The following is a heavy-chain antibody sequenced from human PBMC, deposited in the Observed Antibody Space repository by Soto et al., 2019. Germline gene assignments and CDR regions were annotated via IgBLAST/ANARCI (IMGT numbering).Heavy chain of an antibody. D-gene: IGHD3-10*01. J-gene: IGHJ4*02. CDR3: APWFGAFDY. CDR2: ISYDGSNK. Sequence: QVQLVESGGGVVQPGRSLRLSCAASGFTFSSYGMHWVRQAPGKGLEWVAVISYDGSNKYYADSVKGRFTIPGDNSKNTLYLQMNSLRAEDTAVYYCAPWFGAFDYWRQGTLVTVSS. V-gene: IGHV3-30*03. CDR1: GFTFSSYG.